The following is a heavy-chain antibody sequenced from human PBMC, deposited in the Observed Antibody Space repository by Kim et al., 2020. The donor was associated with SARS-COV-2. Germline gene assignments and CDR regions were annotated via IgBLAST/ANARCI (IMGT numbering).Heavy chain of an antibody. D-gene: IGHD3-9*01. CDR3: AKEQIVRYFDWNAFDI. V-gene: IGHV3-23*01. Sequence: GGSLRLSCAASGFTFSSYAMSWVRQAPGKGLEWVSAISGSGGSTYYADSVKGRFTISRDNSKNTLYLQMNSLRAEDTAVYYCAKEQIVRYFDWNAFDIWGQGTMVTVSS. J-gene: IGHJ3*02. CDR1: GFTFSSYA. CDR2: ISGSGGST.